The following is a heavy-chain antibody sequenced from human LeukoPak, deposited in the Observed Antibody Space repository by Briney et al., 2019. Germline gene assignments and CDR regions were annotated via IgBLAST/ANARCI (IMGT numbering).Heavy chain of an antibody. D-gene: IGHD3-22*01. V-gene: IGHV4-61*01. CDR2: MYYNGST. Sequence: SETLSLTCTVSTGSVSSGTYYWSWIRQPPGKGLEWIGYMYYNGSTNYNPSLKSRVTISVDTSKKRFSPKLSSVTAADTAMYYCARAPRVTMIIVTPGAFDMWGQGTMVTVSS. J-gene: IGHJ3*02. CDR3: ARAPRVTMIIVTPGAFDM. CDR1: TGSVSSGTYY.